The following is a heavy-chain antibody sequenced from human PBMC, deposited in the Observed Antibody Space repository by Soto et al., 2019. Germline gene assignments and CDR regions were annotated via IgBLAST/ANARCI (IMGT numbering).Heavy chain of an antibody. V-gene: IGHV1-18*01. CDR2: ISVYNGFT. Sequence: QVQLVQSGAEVKKPGASVRVSCRASGYTFPTYGIDWVRQAPGQGLEWMGWISVYNGFTHYAQKFRGRVTVTAETSTSTVYMELRSLTSDDTAVYYCAREFEGQSSSWPFDYWGQGTLVTVSS. CDR1: GYTFPTYG. D-gene: IGHD6-13*01. J-gene: IGHJ4*02. CDR3: AREFEGQSSSWPFDY.